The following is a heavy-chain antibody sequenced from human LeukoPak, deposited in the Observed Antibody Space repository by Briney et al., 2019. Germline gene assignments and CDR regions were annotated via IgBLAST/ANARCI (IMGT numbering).Heavy chain of an antibody. J-gene: IGHJ4*02. CDR1: GFTFSSYA. CDR2: ISYDGSNK. Sequence: PGGSLRLSCAASGFTFSSYAMHWVRQAPGKGLEWVAVISYDGSNKYYADSVKGRLTISRDNAKNSLYLQMNSLRAEDTAVYYCARVIGSYGDSAYWGQGTLVTVSS. D-gene: IGHD4-17*01. CDR3: ARVIGSYGDSAY. V-gene: IGHV3-30*07.